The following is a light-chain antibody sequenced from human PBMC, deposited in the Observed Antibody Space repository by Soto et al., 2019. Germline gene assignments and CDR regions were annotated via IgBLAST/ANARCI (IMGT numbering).Light chain of an antibody. CDR1: QSVGTS. CDR3: QQYGGSPRT. CDR2: GAS. J-gene: IGKJ1*01. V-gene: IGKV3-20*01. Sequence: EIVLTQSPVTLSLSPGERGTLSYRASQSVGTSLAWYQQKPGQAPRLLIYGASNRATGIPDRSSGSGSGTDFTLTISKLEPEDFAVYHCQQYGGSPRTFGQGTKVDIK.